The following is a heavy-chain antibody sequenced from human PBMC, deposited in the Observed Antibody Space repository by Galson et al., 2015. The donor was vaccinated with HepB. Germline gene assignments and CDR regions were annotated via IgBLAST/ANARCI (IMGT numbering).Heavy chain of an antibody. CDR3: AKGPVLWFGELTSRGYYFDY. CDR1: GFTFSSYA. Sequence: SLRLSCAASGFTFSSYAMSWVRQAPGKGLEWVSAISGSGGSTYYADSVKGRFTISRDNSKNTLYLQMNSLRAEDTAVYYCAKGPVLWFGELTSRGYYFDYWGQGTLVTVSS. D-gene: IGHD3-10*01. CDR2: ISGSGGST. J-gene: IGHJ4*02. V-gene: IGHV3-23*01.